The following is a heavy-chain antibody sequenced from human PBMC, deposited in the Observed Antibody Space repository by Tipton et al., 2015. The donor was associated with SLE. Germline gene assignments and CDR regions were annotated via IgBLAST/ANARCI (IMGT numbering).Heavy chain of an antibody. CDR1: GGSISSYY. J-gene: IGHJ4*02. D-gene: IGHD6-13*01. CDR2: IYYSGST. V-gene: IGHV4-59*01. CDR3: ARDRQPEIAAAGIRYFDY. Sequence: GLVKPSETLSLTCAVYGGSISSYYWSWIRQPPGKGLEWIGYIYYSGSTNYNPSLKNRVTISVDTSKNQFSLKLSSVTAADTAVYYCARDRQPEIAAAGIRYFDYWGQGTLVTVSS.